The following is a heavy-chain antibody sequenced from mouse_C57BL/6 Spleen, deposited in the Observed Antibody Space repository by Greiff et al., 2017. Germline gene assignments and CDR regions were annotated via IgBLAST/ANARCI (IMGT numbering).Heavy chain of an antibody. CDR1: GFTFSSYA. Sequence: EVMLVESGEGLVKPGGSLKLSCAASGFTFSSYAMSWVRQTPEKRLEWVAYISSGGDYIYYADTVKGRFTISRDNARNTLYLQMSSLKSEDTAMYYSTRGPTPRESQFYYDYDGAWFAYWGQGTLVTVSA. CDR3: TRGPTPRESQFYYDYDGAWFAY. D-gene: IGHD2-4*01. V-gene: IGHV5-9-1*02. CDR2: ISSGGDYI. J-gene: IGHJ3*01.